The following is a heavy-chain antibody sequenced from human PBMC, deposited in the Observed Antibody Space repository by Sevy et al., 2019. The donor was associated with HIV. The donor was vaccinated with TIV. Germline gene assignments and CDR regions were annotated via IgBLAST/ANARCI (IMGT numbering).Heavy chain of an antibody. D-gene: IGHD1-20*01. J-gene: IGHJ6*02. V-gene: IGHV3-7*01. Sequence: GGSLRLSCAASGFTFSSFFMSWVRQAPGKGLEWVANIKQDGSAKYYVDSVKGRFTISRDNARNSVYLQMNSLRAEDTGVYYCARDLTAPYYYYGLDVWGQGTMVTVSS. CDR2: IKQDGSAK. CDR1: GFTFSSFF. CDR3: ARDLTAPYYYYGLDV.